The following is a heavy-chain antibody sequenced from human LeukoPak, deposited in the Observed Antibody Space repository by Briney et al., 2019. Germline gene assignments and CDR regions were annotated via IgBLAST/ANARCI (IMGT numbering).Heavy chain of an antibody. V-gene: IGHV3-21*01. CDR2: ISNIGTSI. CDR3: APEDTAMVEHLDFDY. D-gene: IGHD5-18*01. Sequence: GGSLRLSCAVSGFTFSRYSMNWVRQAPGKVLEWVSSISNIGTSIYYADSVKGRFTISRDNAKNSLYLQMDSLRAEDTAVYYCAPEDTAMVEHLDFDYWGQGTLVTVSS. CDR1: GFTFSRYS. J-gene: IGHJ4*02.